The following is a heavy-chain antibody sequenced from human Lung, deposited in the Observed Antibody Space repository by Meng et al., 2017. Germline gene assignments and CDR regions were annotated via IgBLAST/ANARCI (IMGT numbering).Heavy chain of an antibody. CDR2: INHSGST. CDR1: GGSFSDYC. Sequence: QGELQQWGGGLLKPSETLSLTCVVSGGSFSDYCWSWIRQPPGKGLEWIGEINHSGSTNYNPSLESRATISVDTSQNNLSLKLSSVTAADSAVYYCARGPTTMAHDFDYWGQGTLVTVSS. V-gene: IGHV4-34*01. D-gene: IGHD4-11*01. J-gene: IGHJ4*02. CDR3: ARGPTTMAHDFDY.